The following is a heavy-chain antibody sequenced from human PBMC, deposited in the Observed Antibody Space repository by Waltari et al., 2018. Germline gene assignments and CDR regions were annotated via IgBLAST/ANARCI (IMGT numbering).Heavy chain of an antibody. CDR3: ARQEGAAAVYYYYMDV. Sequence: QLQLQESGPGLVKPSETLSLTCTVSGGSISSSSYYWGWLRQPPGKGLEWIGSIYYSGSTYYNPSLKSRVTRSVDTSKNQFSLKLSSVTAADTAVYYCARQEGAAAVYYYYMDVWGKGTTVTVSS. D-gene: IGHD6-13*01. V-gene: IGHV4-39*01. CDR1: GGSISSSSYY. CDR2: IYYSGST. J-gene: IGHJ6*03.